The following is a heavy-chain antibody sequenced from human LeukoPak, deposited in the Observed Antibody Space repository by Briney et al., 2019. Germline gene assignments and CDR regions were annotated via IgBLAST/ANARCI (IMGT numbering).Heavy chain of an antibody. V-gene: IGHV1-2*06. J-gene: IGHJ4*02. CDR3: ARVGYCTNGVCEQFDY. CDR2: INPNSGGT. CDR1: GYTFTGYY. D-gene: IGHD2-8*01. Sequence: GASVKVSCKASGYTFTGYYMHWVRQAPGQGLEWMGRINPNSGGTNYAQKFQGRVTMTRDTSISTAYMELSRLSSDDTAVYCCARVGYCTNGVCEQFDYWGQGTLVTVSS.